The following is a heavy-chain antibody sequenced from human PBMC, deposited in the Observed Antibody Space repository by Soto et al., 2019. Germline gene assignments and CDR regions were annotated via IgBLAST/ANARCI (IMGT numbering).Heavy chain of an antibody. CDR1: GFTFSSYG. D-gene: IGHD1-1*01. CDR2: FSFYGRRDNT. V-gene: IGHV3-23*01. CDR3: AKSLYNDNGGPNDH. J-gene: IGHJ4*02. Sequence: EVQLLESGGGLVQPGGSLRLSCVGSGFTFSSYGMTWVRQAPGKGLEWVSSFSFYGRRDNTYYADSVKGRFTISRDNSRNTVYLQMDNLRVEDTALYYCAKSLYNDNGGPNDHWVQGTLVTVSS.